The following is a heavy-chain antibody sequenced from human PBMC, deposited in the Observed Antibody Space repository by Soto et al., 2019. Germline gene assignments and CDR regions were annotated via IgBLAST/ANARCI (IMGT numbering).Heavy chain of an antibody. CDR2: ISYDGSNK. Sequence: QVQLVESGGGVVQPGRSLRLSCAASGFTFSSYGMHWVRQAPGKGLEWVAVISYDGSNKYYADSVKGRFTISRDNSKNTLYLQMNSLRAEDTAVYYCGGSSSSVVYFDLWGRGTLVTLSS. J-gene: IGHJ2*01. D-gene: IGHD6-6*01. CDR1: GFTFSSYG. V-gene: IGHV3-30*03. CDR3: GGSSSSVVYFDL.